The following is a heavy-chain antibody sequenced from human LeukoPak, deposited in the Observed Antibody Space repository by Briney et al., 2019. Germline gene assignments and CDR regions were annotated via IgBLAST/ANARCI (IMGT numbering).Heavy chain of an antibody. J-gene: IGHJ2*01. D-gene: IGHD3-10*01. CDR3: ARDPYGTWYFDL. V-gene: IGHV1-2*02. CDR2: INPNSGGT. Sequence: ASVKVSCKASGYSFTGYYMHWVRQAPGQGLEWMGWINPNSGGTNYAQKFQGRVTMTRDTSISTAYMELSRLRSDDTAVYYCARDPYGTWYFDLWGRGTLVTVSS. CDR1: GYSFTGYY.